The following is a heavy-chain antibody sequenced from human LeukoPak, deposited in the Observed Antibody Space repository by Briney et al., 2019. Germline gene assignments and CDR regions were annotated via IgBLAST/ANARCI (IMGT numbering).Heavy chain of an antibody. CDR2: INPNSGGT. J-gene: IGHJ3*02. CDR3: ARGGVVPAARDAFDI. V-gene: IGHV1-2*02. D-gene: IGHD2-2*01. Sequence: SVKVSCKASGYTFTGYYMHWVRQAPGQGLEWMGWINPNSGGTNYAQKFQGRVTMTRDTSISTAYMELSRLRSDDTAVYYCARGGVVPAARDAFDIWGQGTMVTVSS. CDR1: GYTFTGYY.